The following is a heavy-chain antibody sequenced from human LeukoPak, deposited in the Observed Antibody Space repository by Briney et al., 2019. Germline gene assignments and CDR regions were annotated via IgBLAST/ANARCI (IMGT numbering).Heavy chain of an antibody. CDR2: IKEDGSEK. D-gene: IGHD6-13*01. J-gene: IGHJ4*02. CDR3: AKNAAAQQLVHYFDY. Sequence: GGSLRLSCAVSGFTFSSYWMTWVRQAPGKGLEWVASIKEDGSEKYYEDSVKGRFTISRDNAKNSLYLQMNSLRAEDTAVYYCAKNAAAQQLVHYFDYWGQGTLVTVSS. CDR1: GFTFSSYW. V-gene: IGHV3-7*02.